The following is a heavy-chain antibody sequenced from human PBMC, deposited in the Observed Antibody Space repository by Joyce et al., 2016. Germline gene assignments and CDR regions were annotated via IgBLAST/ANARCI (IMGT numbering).Heavy chain of an antibody. CDR2: ITPIFATA. J-gene: IGHJ4*02. V-gene: IGHV1-69*06. CDR3: ARLRQTGNINDY. Sequence: QMQLVQSGAEVKKPGSSVKVSCKALGGTRSGYAVSWVRQAPGQWLEWMGGITPIFATAKYSQKFQARVTITADKSTNPAYMELSSLRYEDTAIYYCARLRQTGNINDYWGQGTLVTVSS. CDR1: GGTRSGYA. D-gene: IGHD1-14*01.